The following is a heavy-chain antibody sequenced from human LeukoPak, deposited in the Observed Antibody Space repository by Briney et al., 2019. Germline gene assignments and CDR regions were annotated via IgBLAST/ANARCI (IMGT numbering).Heavy chain of an antibody. D-gene: IGHD6-19*01. V-gene: IGHV3-48*03. Sequence: GGSLRLSCAASGFTFSSYEMNWVRQAPGKGLEWVSYISSSSGSTIYYADSVKGRFTISRDNAKNSLYLQMNSLRAEDTAVYYCARAGQWPSDAFDIWGQGTMVTVSS. CDR2: ISSSSGSTI. CDR1: GFTFSSYE. J-gene: IGHJ3*02. CDR3: ARAGQWPSDAFDI.